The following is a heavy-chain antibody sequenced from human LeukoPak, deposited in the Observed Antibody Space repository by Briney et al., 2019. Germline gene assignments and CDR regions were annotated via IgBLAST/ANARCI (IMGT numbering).Heavy chain of an antibody. V-gene: IGHV4-31*03. CDR1: GASISTAGYY. Sequence: SETLSLTCTFSGASISTAGYYWTWIRQSPGGGLEWIGYIYYTGSIDYNPSLKSRLTMSLDTSKNQFSLKLRSVTAADTAIYYCARDHSYYFGSQTSTLDVWGQGTAVTVSS. CDR3: ARDHSYYFGSQTSTLDV. D-gene: IGHD3-10*01. J-gene: IGHJ6*02. CDR2: IYYTGSI.